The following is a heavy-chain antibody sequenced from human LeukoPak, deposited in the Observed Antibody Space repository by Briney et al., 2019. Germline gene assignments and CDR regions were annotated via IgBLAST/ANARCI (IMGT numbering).Heavy chain of an antibody. CDR1: GYSFTDYY. D-gene: IGHD2-21*01. V-gene: IGHV1-2*02. CDR3: ARADRLDGGPYLIGP. J-gene: IGHJ5*02. CDR2: INPNSGGT. Sequence: ASVKVSCKTSGYSFTDYYMRWVRQAPGQGLEWMGWINPNSGGTSSAQKFQGRVTMTRDTSITTVYMEVSWLTSDDTAIYYCARADRLDGGPYLIGPWGQGTLVTVSS.